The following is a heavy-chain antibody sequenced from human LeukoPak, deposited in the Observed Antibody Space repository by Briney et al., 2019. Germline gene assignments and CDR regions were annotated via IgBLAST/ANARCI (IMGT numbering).Heavy chain of an antibody. D-gene: IGHD3-10*01. CDR3: AKSFGLAPYYYYMDV. Sequence: GGSLRLSCAASGFTFRSHGMHWVRQAPGKGLEWVTFIGYDGSKKYFADSVKGRFTISRDNSKNTLHLEMNSLRVEDTAVYYCAKSFGLAPYYYYMDVWGKGTTVTVSS. J-gene: IGHJ6*03. CDR2: IGYDGSKK. V-gene: IGHV3-30*02. CDR1: GFTFRSHG.